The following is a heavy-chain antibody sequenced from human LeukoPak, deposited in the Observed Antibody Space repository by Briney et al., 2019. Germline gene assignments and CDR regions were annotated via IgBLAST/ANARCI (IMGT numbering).Heavy chain of an antibody. CDR2: IYYSGST. D-gene: IGHD3-22*01. Sequence: SETLSLTCTVSGGSISSYYWRWIRQPPGKGLEWIGYIYYSGSTNYNPSLKSRVTISVNTSKNQFSLKLSSVTAADTAVYYCARVLLSSGYPNWFDPWGQGTLVTVSS. V-gene: IGHV4-59*01. CDR1: GGSISSYY. J-gene: IGHJ5*02. CDR3: ARVLLSSGYPNWFDP.